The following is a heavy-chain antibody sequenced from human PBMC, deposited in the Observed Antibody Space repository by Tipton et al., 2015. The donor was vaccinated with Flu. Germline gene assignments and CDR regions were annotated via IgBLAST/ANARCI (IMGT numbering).Heavy chain of an antibody. CDR1: GFTFSSYE. J-gene: IGHJ4*02. V-gene: IGHV3-48*03. Sequence: SLRLSCAASGFTFSSYEMNWVRQAPGKGLEWLSYISSSGGTISYADSVRGRFTISRDNTKKSLYLQLNSLRAEDTAIYYCATLTGDDYWGQGTLVTVSS. D-gene: IGHD7-27*01. CDR2: ISSSGGTI. CDR3: ATLTGDDY.